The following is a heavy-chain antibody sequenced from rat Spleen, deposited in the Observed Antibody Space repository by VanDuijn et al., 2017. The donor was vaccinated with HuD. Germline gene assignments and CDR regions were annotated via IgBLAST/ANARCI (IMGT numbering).Heavy chain of an antibody. V-gene: IGHV5-46*01. J-gene: IGHJ2*01. CDR3: TEARFDC. Sequence: EVQLVESGGGLVQPGRSMKLSCAASGFTFSSFPMAWVRQAPTKGLAWLATISTSGGSTYYREPVKGRFTISRDNAKSTLYLKMNSLRSEDTATYHCTEARFDCWGQGVRVTVSS. CDR2: ISTSGGST. CDR1: GFTFSSFP.